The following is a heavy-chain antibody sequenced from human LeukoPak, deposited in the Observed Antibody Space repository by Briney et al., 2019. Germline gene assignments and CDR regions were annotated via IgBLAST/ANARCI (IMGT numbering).Heavy chain of an antibody. CDR3: ARLKNGYNTVWYFDY. Sequence: GESLKISCKGSGYNFTSYWIGWVRQMPGKGLEWMGIIYPGDSDTRYSPSFQGQVTISADKSISTAYLQWSSLKASDTAMYYCARLKNGYNTVWYFDYWGQGTLVTVSS. J-gene: IGHJ4*02. V-gene: IGHV5-51*01. CDR2: IYPGDSDT. CDR1: GYNFTSYW. D-gene: IGHD5-24*01.